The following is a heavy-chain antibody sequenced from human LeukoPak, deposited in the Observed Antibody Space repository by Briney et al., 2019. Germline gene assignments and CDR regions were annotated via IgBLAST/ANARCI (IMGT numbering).Heavy chain of an antibody. CDR3: ARDSGTTGEVKFDP. D-gene: IGHD3-10*01. Sequence: PGGSLRLSCAASGFTFSSYSMNWVRQAPGKGLEWVSSISSSSSYIYYADSVKGRFTIPRDNAKNSLYLQMNSLRAEDTAVYYCARDSGTTGEVKFDPWGQGTLVTVSS. CDR1: GFTFSSYS. V-gene: IGHV3-21*04. CDR2: ISSSSSYI. J-gene: IGHJ5*02.